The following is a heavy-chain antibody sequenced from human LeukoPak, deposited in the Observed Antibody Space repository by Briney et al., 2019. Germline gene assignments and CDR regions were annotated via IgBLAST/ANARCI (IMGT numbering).Heavy chain of an antibody. CDR2: ISSSGSTI. V-gene: IGHV3-48*03. CDR1: GFTFSSYE. D-gene: IGHD2-15*01. Sequence: GGSLRLSCAASGFTFSSYEMNWVRQAPGKGLEWVSYISSSGSTIYYADSVKGRFTISRDNAKNSLYLQMNSLRAEDTAVYYCARGPPLRPNCSGGSCYFWRPFDYWGQGTLVTVSS. CDR3: ARGPPLRPNCSGGSCYFWRPFDY. J-gene: IGHJ4*02.